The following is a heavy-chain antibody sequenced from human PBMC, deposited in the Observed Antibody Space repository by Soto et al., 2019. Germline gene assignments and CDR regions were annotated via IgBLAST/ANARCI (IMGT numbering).Heavy chain of an antibody. J-gene: IGHJ4*02. CDR1: GCTLSNHV. CDR3: VNGDYY. CDR2: INRDFNT. D-gene: IGHD4-17*01. Sequence: EEQLVESGGGLVQPGGSLRLSCAASGCTLSNHVMNWVRQAPGRGLEWVSSINRDFNTYYADSVKGRFTISRDNAKDSLYLQMNSLRADDTAVYYCVNGDYYVGQGTLVTVSS. V-gene: IGHV3-48*01.